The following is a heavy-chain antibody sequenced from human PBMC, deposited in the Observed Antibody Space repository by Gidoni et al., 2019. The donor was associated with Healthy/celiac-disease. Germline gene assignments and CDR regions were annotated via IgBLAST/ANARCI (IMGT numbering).Heavy chain of an antibody. D-gene: IGHD1-1*01. CDR3: ARVRYGLDY. CDR1: GGSFSGYS. CDR2: INHSGST. Sequence: QVQLQQWGAGLLKPSETLSLTCAVAGGSFSGYSWSWIRPPPGKGLEWIGEINHSGSTNYNPSLKSRVTISVDTSKNQFSLKRSSVTAADTAVYYCARVRYGLDYWGQGTLVTVSS. J-gene: IGHJ4*02. V-gene: IGHV4-34*01.